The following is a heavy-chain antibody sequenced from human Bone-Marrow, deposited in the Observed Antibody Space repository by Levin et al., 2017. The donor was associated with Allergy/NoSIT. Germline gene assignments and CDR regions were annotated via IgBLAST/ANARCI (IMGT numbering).Heavy chain of an antibody. CDR3: ARGIIGDVRVAHKEAFDI. V-gene: IGHV3-21*01. CDR2: ISSSGSDM. J-gene: IGHJ3*02. D-gene: IGHD2-8*02. Sequence: GESLKISCTVSGFTFSIHSINWVRQAPGKGLEWVSSISSSGSDMYYVDSVKGRFTISRDNAKNSLTLQMNSLRAEDTAVYYCARGIIGDVRVAHKEAFDIWGQGTMVSVSS. CDR1: GFTFSIHS.